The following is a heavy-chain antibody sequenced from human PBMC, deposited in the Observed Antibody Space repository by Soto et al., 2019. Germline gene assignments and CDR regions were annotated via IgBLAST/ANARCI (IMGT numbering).Heavy chain of an antibody. CDR2: ISYDGSNK. Sequence: GGSLRLTCAASGFTFSSSGFHWIRQAPGTGLAWEAVISYDGSNKYYADSVKGRLTISRDNSKKKLYLQMKRLRAEDRAVYYSENLYYSSGKYLSYSSSRLDYWGKGTPVTVSS. J-gene: IGHJ4*02. CDR3: ENLYYSSGKYLSYSSSRLDY. CDR1: GFTFSSSG. D-gene: IGHD6-19*01. V-gene: IGHV3-30*18.